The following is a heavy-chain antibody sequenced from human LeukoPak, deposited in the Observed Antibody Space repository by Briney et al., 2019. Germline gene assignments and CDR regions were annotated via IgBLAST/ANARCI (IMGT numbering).Heavy chain of an antibody. CDR1: GGPISSVGYY. D-gene: IGHD3-22*01. CDR2: IYYSGST. V-gene: IGHV4-31*03. CDR3: ARGVVVVITDAFHI. Sequence: SQTLSLTCTVSGGPISSVGYYWSWIRQHPVNGLDGIGYIYYSGSTYYNPSLKSRVTISEDPSKNQFSLQLSAVPAADTAVYYCARGVVVVITDAFHIWGQGTMVTVPP. J-gene: IGHJ3*02.